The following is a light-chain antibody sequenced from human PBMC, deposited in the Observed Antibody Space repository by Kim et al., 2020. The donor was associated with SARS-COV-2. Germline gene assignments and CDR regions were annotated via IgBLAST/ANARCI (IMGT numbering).Light chain of an antibody. CDR1: QTISNH. J-gene: IGKJ5*01. CDR3: QQTYSTPIT. Sequence: ASVGDRVTITCRSSQTISNHLNWYQQKPGKAPKLLISTASSLQSGVPSRFSGRVSGTDFSLTISSLQPEDSATYFCQQTYSTPITFGQGTRLEIK. CDR2: TAS. V-gene: IGKV1-39*01.